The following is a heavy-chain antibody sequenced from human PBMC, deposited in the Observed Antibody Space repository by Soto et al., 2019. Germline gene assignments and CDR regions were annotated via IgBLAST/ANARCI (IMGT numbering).Heavy chain of an antibody. CDR1: GFTFSSYG. CDR2: IWYDGSNK. D-gene: IGHD4-4*01. CDR3: ARDRKNMTTVFDY. Sequence: GGSLRLSCAVSGFTFSSYGMHWVRQAPGKGLEWVAVIWYDGSNKYYADSVKGRFTISRDNSKNTLYLQMNSLRAEDSAVYYCARDRKNMTTVFDYWGQGTLVTVSS. J-gene: IGHJ4*02. V-gene: IGHV3-33*08.